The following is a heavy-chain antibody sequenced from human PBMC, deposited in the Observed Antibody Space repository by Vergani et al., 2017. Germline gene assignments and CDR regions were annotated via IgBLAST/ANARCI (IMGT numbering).Heavy chain of an antibody. Sequence: EVQLVESGGGLVQPGGSLRLSCAASGFTFSSYRMNWIRQAPGKGLEWVANIKQDGSEKYYVDTVRGRFTISRDNAKNSLSLQMNSLRAEDTAVYYCASTNQDDDWSQGTLVTVST. CDR2: IKQDGSEK. CDR1: GFTFSSYR. V-gene: IGHV3-7*03. CDR3: ASTNQDDD. J-gene: IGHJ4*02.